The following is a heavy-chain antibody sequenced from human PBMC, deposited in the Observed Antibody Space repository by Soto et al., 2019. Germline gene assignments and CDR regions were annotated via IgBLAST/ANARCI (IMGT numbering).Heavy chain of an antibody. CDR2: IYYNGNT. V-gene: IGHV4-31*03. J-gene: IGHJ3*02. Sequence: SQSLCLPCTLCGSSLISAGYYWCRIRQHPGKRLEWMGYIYYNGNTHYNPSPKTRVLRSVDTSKNQFPLKLSSVTAADPAMYYCGRDGGGSECKDAFENWGPGTLV. CDR1: GSSLISAGYY. D-gene: IGHD6-25*01. CDR3: GRDGGGSECKDAFEN.